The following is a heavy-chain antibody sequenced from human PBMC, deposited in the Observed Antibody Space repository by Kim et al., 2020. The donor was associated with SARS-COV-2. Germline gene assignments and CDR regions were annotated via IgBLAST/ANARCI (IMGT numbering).Heavy chain of an antibody. CDR3: ARERYSSGCLDY. CDR2: INHSGST. Sequence: SETLSLTCAVYGGSFSGYYWSWIRQPPGKGLEWIGEINHSGSTNYNPSLKSRVTISVDTSKNQFSLKLSSVTAADTAVYYCARERYSSGCLDYWGQGTLVTVSS. D-gene: IGHD6-19*01. J-gene: IGHJ4*02. V-gene: IGHV4-34*01. CDR1: GGSFSGYY.